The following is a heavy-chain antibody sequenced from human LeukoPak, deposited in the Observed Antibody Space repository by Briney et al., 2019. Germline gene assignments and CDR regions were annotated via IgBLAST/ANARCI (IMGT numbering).Heavy chain of an antibody. J-gene: IGHJ4*02. CDR2: ISWNSGSI. V-gene: IGHV3-9*01. Sequence: GGSLRLSCAASGFTFDDYAMHWVRQAPGKGLEWVSGISWNSGSIGYADSVKGRSIISRDNAKNALYLQMNSLRAEDTAVYYCARDHYHSSDYWGQGTLVTVSS. CDR3: ARDHYHSSDY. D-gene: IGHD3-22*01. CDR1: GFTFDDYA.